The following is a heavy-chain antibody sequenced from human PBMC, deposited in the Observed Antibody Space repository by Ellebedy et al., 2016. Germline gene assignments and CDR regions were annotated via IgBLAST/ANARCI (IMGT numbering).Heavy chain of an antibody. J-gene: IGHJ4*02. CDR2: IRRKTDGGTT. V-gene: IGHV3-15*01. D-gene: IGHD2-15*01. CDR1: GLIFDNEW. CDR3: TTAVDIVVVEFGY. Sequence: GESLKISCAASGLIFDNEWMSWVRQAPGKGLEWVGRIRRKTDGGTTDYAAPVKGRFTISSDDSRNPLYRQMNSLKTEDTAVYYCTTAVDIVVVEFGYWGPGTLVTVSS.